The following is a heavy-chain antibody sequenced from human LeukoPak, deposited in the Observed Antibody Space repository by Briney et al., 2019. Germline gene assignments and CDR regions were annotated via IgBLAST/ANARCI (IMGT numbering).Heavy chain of an antibody. Sequence: GGSLRLSCAASGFTFSSYSMNWVRQAPGKGLEWVSSISSSSSYIYYADSVKGRFTISRDNAKNSLYLQMNSLRAEDTAVYYCARVGPPPAVAGPNADYWGQGTLVTVSS. D-gene: IGHD6-19*01. CDR1: GFTFSSYS. CDR3: ARVGPPPAVAGPNADY. V-gene: IGHV3-21*01. CDR2: ISSSSSYI. J-gene: IGHJ4*02.